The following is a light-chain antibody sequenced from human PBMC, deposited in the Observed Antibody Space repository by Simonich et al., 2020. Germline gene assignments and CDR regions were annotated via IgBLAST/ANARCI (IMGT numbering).Light chain of an antibody. Sequence: NFMLTQPHSLSESPGKTVTISCTRSSGSIASNYVQWSQQRPGSAPTTVIYEDYQRPSGVPDRFSGSIDSASNSAYLTISGLKTEDEADYYCQSYDSSNWVFGGGTKLTVL. CDR1: SGSIASNY. CDR2: EDY. CDR3: QSYDSSNWV. V-gene: IGLV6-57*03. J-gene: IGLJ3*02.